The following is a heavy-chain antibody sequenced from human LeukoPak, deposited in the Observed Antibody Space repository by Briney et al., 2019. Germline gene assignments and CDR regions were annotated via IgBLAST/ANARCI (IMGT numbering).Heavy chain of an antibody. J-gene: IGHJ4*01. CDR2: IYPGDSDT. Sequence: GESLKISCKGSGYSFTSYCIAWVRQMPGKGLEWMGIIYPGDSDTRHSPSFQGQVTISAHKSITTAYLQWSSLKASDTAMYYCARAVDISVVYGAYFDYWGQGTLVTVSS. D-gene: IGHD4/OR15-4a*01. CDR1: GYSFTSYC. V-gene: IGHV5-51*01. CDR3: ARAVDISVVYGAYFDY.